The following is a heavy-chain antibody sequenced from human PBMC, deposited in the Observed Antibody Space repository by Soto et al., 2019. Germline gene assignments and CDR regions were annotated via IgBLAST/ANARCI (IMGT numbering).Heavy chain of an antibody. CDR1: GGSFSGYY. D-gene: IGHD2-2*01. CDR3: ARGGSCSSTSCSNWFDP. J-gene: IGHJ5*02. CDR2: INHSGST. Sequence: SETLSLTCAVYGGSFSGYYWSWIRQPPGKGLEWIGEINHSGSTNYNPSLKSRVTISVDTSKNQFSLKLSSVTAADTAVYYCARGGSCSSTSCSNWFDPWGQGTLVTVSS. V-gene: IGHV4-34*01.